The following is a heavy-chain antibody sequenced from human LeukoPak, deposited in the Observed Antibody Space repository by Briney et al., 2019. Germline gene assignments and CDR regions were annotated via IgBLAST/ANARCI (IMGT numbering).Heavy chain of an antibody. J-gene: IGHJ6*04. D-gene: IGHD3-9*01. CDR3: ARDKTPRLRYFDWLSLDEGARILDV. CDR1: GGSISSYY. Sequence: PSETLSLTCTVSGGSISSYYWSWIRQPPGKGLEWIGYLYYSGSTNYNPSLKSRVTISVDTSKNQFSLKLRSVTAADTAVYYCARDKTPRLRYFDWLSLDEGARILDVWGKGTTVTISS. V-gene: IGHV4-59*01. CDR2: LYYSGST.